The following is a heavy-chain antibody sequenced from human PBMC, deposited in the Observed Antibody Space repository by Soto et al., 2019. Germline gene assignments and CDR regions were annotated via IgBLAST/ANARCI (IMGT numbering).Heavy chain of an antibody. J-gene: IGHJ6*02. V-gene: IGHV3-30-3*01. CDR3: VAAAAPYYYYYYGMDV. CDR1: GFTFSSYA. D-gene: IGHD6-13*01. CDR2: ISYDGSNK. Sequence: PGGSLRLSCAASGFTFSSYAMHWVRQAPGKGLEWVAVISYDGSNKYYADSVKGRFTISRDNSKNTLYLQMNSLRAEDTAVYYCVAAAAPYYYYYYGMDVWGQGTTVTVSS.